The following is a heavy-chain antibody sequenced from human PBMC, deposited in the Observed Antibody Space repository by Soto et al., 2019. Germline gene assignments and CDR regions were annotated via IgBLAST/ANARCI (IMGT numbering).Heavy chain of an antibody. CDR1: GVTFRSYH. D-gene: IGHD5-18*01. CDR2: ISYDENNK. J-gene: IGHJ5*02. Sequence: PGGSLRLSCAASGVTFRSYHMHWVRQAPGKGLEWVASISYDENNKYYTDSVKGRFTISRDNSKNTLYLQMNSLRAEDTAVYYCARAMDAAMASKDNWFDPWGQGTLVTVSS. CDR3: ARAMDAAMASKDNWFDP. V-gene: IGHV3-30-3*01.